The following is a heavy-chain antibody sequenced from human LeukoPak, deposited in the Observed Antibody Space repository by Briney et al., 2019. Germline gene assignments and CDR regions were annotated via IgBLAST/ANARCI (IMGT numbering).Heavy chain of an antibody. D-gene: IGHD4-17*01. CDR3: ARRCSGDYGHWFDP. V-gene: IGHV4-59*08. CDR2: IYYSGST. J-gene: IGHJ5*02. Sequence: SETLSLTCTVSGDSISTYYWSWIRQPPGKGLEWIGYIYYSGSTSYNPSLKSRVTISVDTSKNQFSLKVSSVTAADTAVYYCARRCSGDYGHWFDPWGQGTLVTVSS. CDR1: GDSISTYY.